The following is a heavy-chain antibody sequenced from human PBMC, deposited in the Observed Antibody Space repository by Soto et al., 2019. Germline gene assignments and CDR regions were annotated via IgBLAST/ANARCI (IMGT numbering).Heavy chain of an antibody. V-gene: IGHV3-23*01. J-gene: IGHJ4*02. CDR1: GFTFSSYA. CDR2: ISGSGGST. Sequence: GGSLRLSCAASGFTFSSYAMSWVRQAPGKGLEWVSAISGSGGSTYYADSVKGRFTISRDNSKNTLYLQMNSLRAEDTAVYYCAKDPGTMVRGVIIGYFDYWGQGTLVTVSS. CDR3: AKDPGTMVRGVIIGYFDY. D-gene: IGHD3-10*01.